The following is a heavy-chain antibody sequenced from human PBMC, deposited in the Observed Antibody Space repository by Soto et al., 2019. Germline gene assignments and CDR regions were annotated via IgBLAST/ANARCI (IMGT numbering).Heavy chain of an antibody. V-gene: IGHV4-30-4*01. CDR1: GGSISSGDYY. D-gene: IGHD3-10*01. CDR2: ISNSGTA. J-gene: IGHJ6*02. CDR3: ARDAWTVGRGVLISGGLDV. Sequence: QVQLQESGPGLVRPSQTLSLTCTVSGGSISSGDYYWSWIRQPPGKGLEWIGYISNSGTAYYNPSLNSRVTISVDTSKNQFSLRLSSVTVADTAVYACARDAWTVGRGVLISGGLDVWGQGTTVTVSS.